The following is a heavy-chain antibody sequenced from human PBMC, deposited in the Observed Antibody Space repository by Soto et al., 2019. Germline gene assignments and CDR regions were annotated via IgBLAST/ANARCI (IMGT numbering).Heavy chain of an antibody. V-gene: IGHV4-59*08. D-gene: IGHD3-16*01. CDR1: GGSISDYY. CDR3: AKGQGVLGP. J-gene: IGHJ5*02. CDR2: ISYSGST. Sequence: QVQLQESGPGLVKPSETLSLTCAVSGGSISDYYWSWIRQPPGKGLEWIGYISYSGSTNYNPSLSSGVTISVDTTQNPLPLKRSSVTAADTAVYYGAKGQGVLGPWGQGTLVTVSS.